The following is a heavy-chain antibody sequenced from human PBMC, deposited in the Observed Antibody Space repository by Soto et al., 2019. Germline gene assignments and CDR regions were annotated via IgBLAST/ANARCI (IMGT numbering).Heavy chain of an antibody. J-gene: IGHJ6*02. Sequence: QVQLVQSGAEVKKPGSSVKVSCKASGGTFSSYTISWVRQAPGQGLEWMGRIIPILGIANYAQKFQGRVTITADKSTSTAYMELSSLRSEDTAVYYCARGEAGKAAYYYGMDVWGQGTTVTVSS. CDR3: ARGEAGKAAYYYGMDV. CDR2: IIPILGIA. V-gene: IGHV1-69*02. D-gene: IGHD6-13*01. CDR1: GGTFSSYT.